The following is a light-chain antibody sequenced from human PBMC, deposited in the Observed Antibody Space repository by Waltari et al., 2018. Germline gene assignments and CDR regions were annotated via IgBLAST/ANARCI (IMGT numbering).Light chain of an antibody. CDR2: GKN. J-gene: IGLJ2*01. CDR1: SLRSYY. CDR3: NSRDSSGNHVV. Sequence: SSELTQDPAVSVALGQTVRITCQGDSLRSYYASWYQQKPGQAPVLVIYGKNNRPSGNPDRFPGSSSGNTASLTITWAQAEDEADYYCNSRDSSGNHVVFGGGTKLTVL. V-gene: IGLV3-19*01.